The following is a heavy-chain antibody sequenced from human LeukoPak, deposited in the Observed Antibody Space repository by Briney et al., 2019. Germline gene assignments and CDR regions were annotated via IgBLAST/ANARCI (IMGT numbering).Heavy chain of an antibody. V-gene: IGHV4-39*07. Sequence: SSETLSLTCTVSGDSISSSSSYWGWIRQPPGEGLEWIGSIYYSGSTNYNPSLKSRVAISVDTSKNQFSLRLSSVTAADTAVYYCASRSAYAILFDYWGQGTVVTVSS. J-gene: IGHJ4*02. CDR1: GDSISSSSSY. CDR2: IYYSGST. D-gene: IGHD2-2*01. CDR3: ASRSAYAILFDY.